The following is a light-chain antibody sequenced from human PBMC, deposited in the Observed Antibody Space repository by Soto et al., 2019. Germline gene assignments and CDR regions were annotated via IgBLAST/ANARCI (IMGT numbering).Light chain of an antibody. V-gene: IGKV1-5*01. CDR2: DAS. J-gene: IGKJ1*01. CDR1: QSISNW. Sequence: DIHMTQSPSTLSESVGDRVTIPCRASQSISNWLAWYQQKPGKAPKLLIFDASILESGVPSRFSGSGSGTEFTLTISSLQPDDLATYYCQQYNSYLWTFGQGTKVDI. CDR3: QQYNSYLWT.